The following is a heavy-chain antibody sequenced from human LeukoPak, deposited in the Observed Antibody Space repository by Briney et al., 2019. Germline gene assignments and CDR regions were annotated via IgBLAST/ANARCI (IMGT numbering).Heavy chain of an antibody. CDR1: GFTLSNYA. V-gene: IGHV3-23*01. CDR2: LGISGDYA. CDR3: ARDRGGYWAGGAFDI. D-gene: IGHD3-22*01. J-gene: IGHJ3*02. Sequence: GGSLRLSCVASGFTLSNYAVSWVRQAPGKGLQWVSSLGISGDYAWFAGSVKGRFTIARDSSKNTLYLQMNSLRAEDTAVYYCARDRGGYWAGGAFDIWGQGTMVTVSS.